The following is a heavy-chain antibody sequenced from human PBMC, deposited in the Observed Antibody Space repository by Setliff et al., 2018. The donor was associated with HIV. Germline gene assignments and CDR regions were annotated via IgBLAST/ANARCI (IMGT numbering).Heavy chain of an antibody. Sequence: SCKASGYTFSDYYLHWVRHAPGKGLEWVAVISYDGSDIYYADSVKGRFTISRENSKNTLYLQMNSLRPEDKAVYYCARAFGYYDFWSGYSGDEFDIWGQGTTVTVSS. V-gene: IGHV3-30*04. CDR3: ARAFGYYDFWSGYSGDEFDI. D-gene: IGHD3-3*01. J-gene: IGHJ3*02. CDR1: GYTFSDYY. CDR2: ISYDGSDI.